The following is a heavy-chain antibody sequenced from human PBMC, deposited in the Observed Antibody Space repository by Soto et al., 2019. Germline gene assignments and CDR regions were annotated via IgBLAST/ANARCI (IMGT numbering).Heavy chain of an antibody. CDR1: GFTFSDYY. CDR3: ARGRYCGGDCYSRYYYGMDV. Sequence: ESGGGLVKPGGSLRLSCAASGFTFSDYYMSWIRQAPGKGLEWVSYISSSSSYTNYADSVKGRFTISRDNAKNSLYLQMNSLRAEDTAVYYCARGRYCGGDCYSRYYYGMDVWGQGTTVTVSS. D-gene: IGHD2-21*02. CDR2: ISSSSSYT. V-gene: IGHV3-11*06. J-gene: IGHJ6*02.